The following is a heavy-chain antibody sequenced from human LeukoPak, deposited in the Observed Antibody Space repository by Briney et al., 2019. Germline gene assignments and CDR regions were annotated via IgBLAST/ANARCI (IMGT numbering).Heavy chain of an antibody. CDR3: ARAGYSYGPYYFDY. V-gene: IGHV4-59*01. CDR2: IYYSGST. Sequence: PSGTLSLTCTVSGGSISSYYWSWIRQPPGKGLEWIGYIYYSGSTNYNPSLKSRVTISVDTSKNQFSLKLSSVTAADTAVYYCARAGYSYGPYYFDYWGQGTLVTVSS. D-gene: IGHD5-18*01. J-gene: IGHJ4*02. CDR1: GGSISSYY.